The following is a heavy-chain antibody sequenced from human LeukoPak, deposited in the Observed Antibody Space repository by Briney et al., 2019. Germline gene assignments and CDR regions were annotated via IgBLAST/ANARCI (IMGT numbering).Heavy chain of an antibody. D-gene: IGHD3-3*01. V-gene: IGHV1-8*03. J-gene: IGHJ5*02. Sequence: ASVKVSCKASGGTFSSYAISWVRQATGQGLEWMGWMNPNSGNTGYAQKFQGRVTITRNTSISTAYMELSSLRSEDTAVYYCARGSINDFWSGYYTDGNWFDPWGQGTLVTVSS. CDR1: GGTFSSYA. CDR3: ARGSINDFWSGYYTDGNWFDP. CDR2: MNPNSGNT.